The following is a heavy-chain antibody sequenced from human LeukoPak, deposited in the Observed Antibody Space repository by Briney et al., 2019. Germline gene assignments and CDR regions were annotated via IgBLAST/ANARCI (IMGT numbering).Heavy chain of an antibody. CDR3: ARGPHYYGIPLSYYYYMDV. V-gene: IGHV4-39*07. J-gene: IGHJ6*03. D-gene: IGHD3-10*01. CDR1: GGSISSSSYY. CDR2: IYYSGST. Sequence: SETLSLTRTVSGGSISSSSYYWGWIRQPPGKGLEWIGSIYYSGSTYYNPSLKSRVTISVDTSKNQFSLKLSSVTAADTAVYYCARGPHYYGIPLSYYYYMDVWGKGTTVTVSS.